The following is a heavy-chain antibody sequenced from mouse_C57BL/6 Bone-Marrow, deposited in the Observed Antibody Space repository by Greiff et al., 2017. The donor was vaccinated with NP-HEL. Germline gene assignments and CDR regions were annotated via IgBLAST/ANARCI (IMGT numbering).Heavy chain of an antibody. J-gene: IGHJ3*01. CDR3: ARGYYGSSYETWFAY. Sequence: EVHLVESGPGLVKPSQSLSLTCSVTGYSITSGYYWNWIRQFPGNKLEWMGYISYDGSNNYNPSLKNRISITRDTSKNQFFLKLNSVTTEDTATYYCARGYYGSSYETWFAYWGQGTLVTVSA. D-gene: IGHD1-1*01. CDR1: GYSITSGYY. CDR2: ISYDGSN. V-gene: IGHV3-6*01.